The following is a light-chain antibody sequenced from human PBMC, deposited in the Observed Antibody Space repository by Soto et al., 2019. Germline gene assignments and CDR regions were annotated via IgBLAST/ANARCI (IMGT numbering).Light chain of an antibody. CDR2: GAS. CDR1: QSVSSSY. V-gene: IGKV3-20*01. J-gene: IGKJ2*01. CDR3: QQYGSSFMYT. Sequence: EIVLTQSPGTLSLSPGERANLSCRASQSVSSSYLAWYQQKPGQAPRLLIYGASSRATGIPDRFSGSGSGTDFTLTISRLEPEDFAVYYCQQYGSSFMYTFGQGTKLEIK.